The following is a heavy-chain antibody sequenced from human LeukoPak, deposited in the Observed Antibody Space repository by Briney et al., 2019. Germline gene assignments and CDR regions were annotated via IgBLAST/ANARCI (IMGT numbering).Heavy chain of an antibody. Sequence: SETLSLTCTVSGGSLSSSSYYWGWIRQPPGKGLEWIGSIYYSGSTYYNPSLKSRVTISVDTSKNQFSLKLGSVTAADTAVYYCAKGGPVVVILHWYFDLWGRGTLVTVSS. V-gene: IGHV4-39*01. CDR3: AKGGPVVVILHWYFDL. CDR1: GGSLSSSSYY. CDR2: IYYSGST. J-gene: IGHJ2*01. D-gene: IGHD3-22*01.